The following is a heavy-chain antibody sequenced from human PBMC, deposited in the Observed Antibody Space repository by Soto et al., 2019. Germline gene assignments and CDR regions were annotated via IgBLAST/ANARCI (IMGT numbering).Heavy chain of an antibody. V-gene: IGHV3-23*01. Sequence: GSLRLSFAASGFTFSSYAMSWVRQAPGKGLEWVSAISGSGGSTYYADSVKGRFAISRDNSKNTLYLQMNSLRAEDTAVYYCAKDVITMIVVVSTEAAFDYWGQGTLVTVSS. D-gene: IGHD3-22*01. CDR2: ISGSGGST. CDR1: GFTFSSYA. CDR3: AKDVITMIVVVSTEAAFDY. J-gene: IGHJ4*02.